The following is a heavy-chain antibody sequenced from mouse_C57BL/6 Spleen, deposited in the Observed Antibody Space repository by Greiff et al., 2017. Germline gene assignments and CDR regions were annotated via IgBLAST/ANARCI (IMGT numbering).Heavy chain of an antibody. CDR2: INPSTGGT. CDR1: GYSFTGYY. J-gene: IGHJ1*03. D-gene: IGHD1-1*01. CDR3: ARAPGSSYGYFEV. Sequence: EVQLQQSGPELVKPGASVKISCKASGYSFTGYYMNWVKQSPEKSLEWIGEINPSTGGTTYNQKFKAKATLTVDKSSSTAYMQLKSLTSEDSAVYDCARAPGSSYGYFEVWGTGTTVTVAS. V-gene: IGHV1-42*01.